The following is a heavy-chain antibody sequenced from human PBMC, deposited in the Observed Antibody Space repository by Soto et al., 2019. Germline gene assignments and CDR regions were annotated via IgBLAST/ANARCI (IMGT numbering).Heavy chain of an antibody. CDR3: AKVIDCSGGSCRGGY. Sequence: GGSLRLSCAASGFTFSSYAMSWVRQAPGKGLEWVAAISGSGGSTYYADSVKGRFTISRDNSKNTLYLQMNSLIAEDTAVYYCAKVIDCSGGSCRGGYWGQGTLVTVS. D-gene: IGHD2-15*01. CDR1: GFTFSSYA. V-gene: IGHV3-23*01. CDR2: ISGSGGST. J-gene: IGHJ4*02.